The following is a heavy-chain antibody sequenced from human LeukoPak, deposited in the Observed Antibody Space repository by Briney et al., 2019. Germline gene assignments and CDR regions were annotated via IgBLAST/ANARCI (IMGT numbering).Heavy chain of an antibody. CDR3: ARVRSIGGDCSDY. D-gene: IGHD2-21*01. CDR2: MNPNSGNT. V-gene: IGHV1-18*01. Sequence: ASVKVSCKASGYTFTTYDINWVRQATGQGLEWMGWMNPNSGNTNYAQKLQGRVTMTTDTSTSTAYMELRSLRSDDTAMYYCARVRSIGGDCSDYWGQGTLVTVSS. J-gene: IGHJ4*02. CDR1: GYTFTTYD.